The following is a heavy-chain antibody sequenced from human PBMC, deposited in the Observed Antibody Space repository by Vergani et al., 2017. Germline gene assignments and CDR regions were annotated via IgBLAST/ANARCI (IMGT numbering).Heavy chain of an antibody. CDR3: ARALVVVAATQFDP. V-gene: IGHV1-69*04. J-gene: IGHJ5*02. D-gene: IGHD2-15*01. CDR2: IIPILGIA. Sequence: QVQLVQSGAEVKKPGSSVKVSCKASGGTFSSYAISWVRQAPGQGLEWMGRIIPILGIANYAQKFQGRVTITADKSTSTAYMELSSLRSEDTAVYYCARALVVVAATQFDPWGQGTLVTVSS. CDR1: GGTFSSYA.